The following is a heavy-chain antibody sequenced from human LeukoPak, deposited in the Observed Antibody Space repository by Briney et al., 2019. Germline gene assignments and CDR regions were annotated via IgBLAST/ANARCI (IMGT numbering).Heavy chain of an antibody. J-gene: IGHJ4*02. Sequence: PGGSLRLSCAASGFTFSSYEMNWVRQAPGKGLEWVANIKQDGSEKYYVDSVKGRFTISRDNAKNSLYLQMNSLRAEDTAVYYCARDRGWNYVRYFDYWGQGTLVTVSS. CDR2: IKQDGSEK. V-gene: IGHV3-7*01. CDR1: GFTFSSYE. CDR3: ARDRGWNYVRYFDY. D-gene: IGHD1-7*01.